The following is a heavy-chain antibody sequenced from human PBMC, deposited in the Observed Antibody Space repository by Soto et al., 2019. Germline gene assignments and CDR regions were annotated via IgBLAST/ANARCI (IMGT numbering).Heavy chain of an antibody. CDR1: GYSFTSYW. Sequence: GESLKISCKGSGYSFTSYWISWVRQMPGKGLEWMGRIDPSDSYTNYSPTFQGHVTISADTSISTAYLQWSSLEASDTAMYYCSSHNPAYSWFDPWGQGTLVTVSS. D-gene: IGHD6-13*01. CDR2: IDPSDSYT. V-gene: IGHV5-10-1*01. J-gene: IGHJ5*02. CDR3: SSHNPAYSWFDP.